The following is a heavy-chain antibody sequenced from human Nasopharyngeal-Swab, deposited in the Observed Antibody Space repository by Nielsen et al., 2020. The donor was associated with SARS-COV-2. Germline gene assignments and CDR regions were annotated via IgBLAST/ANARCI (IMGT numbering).Heavy chain of an antibody. J-gene: IGHJ6*03. V-gene: IGHV4-34*01. D-gene: IGHD4-11*01. Sequence: SETLSLTCGVYGGSFSDHYWSWIRQPPGKGLEWIGEINHSGSTNYNPSLKSRVTMSVDTSKNQFSLNLSSVTAADTAVYYCARDRADYQISYYYYYMDVWGKGTTVAVSS. CDR1: GGSFSDHY. CDR2: INHSGST. CDR3: ARDRADYQISYYYYYMDV.